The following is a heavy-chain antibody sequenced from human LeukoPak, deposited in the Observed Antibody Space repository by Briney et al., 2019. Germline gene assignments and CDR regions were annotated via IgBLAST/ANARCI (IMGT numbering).Heavy chain of an antibody. Sequence: GGSLRLSCAASGFTLDDYGMSWVRQAPGKGLEWVSGINWNGGSTGYADSVKGRFTISRDNAKNSLYLQMNSLRAEDTALYYCARAYSSGWYVAFDIWGQGTMVTVSS. D-gene: IGHD6-19*01. J-gene: IGHJ3*02. V-gene: IGHV3-20*04. CDR3: ARAYSSGWYVAFDI. CDR2: INWNGGST. CDR1: GFTLDDYG.